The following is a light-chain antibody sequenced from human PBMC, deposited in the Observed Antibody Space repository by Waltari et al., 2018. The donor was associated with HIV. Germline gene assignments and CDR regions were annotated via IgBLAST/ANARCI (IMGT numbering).Light chain of an antibody. V-gene: IGLV2-14*01. CDR2: EVN. CDR3: SSYTRSDTVV. J-gene: IGLJ2*01. Sequence: QSALTQPASVSGSPGQAIAISCTGTTNDLGQYNYVSWYQQHPGKAPKLMIYEVNNRPSGVSDRFSASKSGNTASLTISGLQTDDEADYYCSSYTRSDTVVFGGGTKLTVL. CDR1: TNDLGQYNY.